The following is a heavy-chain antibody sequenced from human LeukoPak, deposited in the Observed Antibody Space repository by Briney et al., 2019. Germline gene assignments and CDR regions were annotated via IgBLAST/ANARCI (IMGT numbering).Heavy chain of an antibody. J-gene: IGHJ4*02. V-gene: IGHV4-39*01. CDR1: GGSISSSSYY. Sequence: PSETLSLTCTVSGGSISSSSYYWGWIRPPPGKGLGWIGSIYYSGSTYYNPSLKSRVTISVDTSKNQFSLKLSSVTAADTAVYYCAGSELYKYGLDYWGQGTLVTVSS. CDR3: AGSELYKYGLDY. CDR2: IYYSGST. D-gene: IGHD5-18*01.